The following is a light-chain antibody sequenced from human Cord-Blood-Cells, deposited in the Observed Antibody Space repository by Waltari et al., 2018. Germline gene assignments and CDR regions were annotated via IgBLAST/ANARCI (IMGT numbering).Light chain of an antibody. J-gene: IGLJ2*01. CDR3: SSYTSSSTVV. V-gene: IGLV2-14*01. CDR2: DVS. CDR1: SSDVGGYTY. Sequence: QSALTQPASVSGSHGQSITISCTGTSSDVGGYTYVSCYQQHPGKAPKLMIYDVSNRPSGVSNRFSGSKSGNTASLTISGLQAEDEADYYCSSYTSSSTVVFGGGTKLTVL.